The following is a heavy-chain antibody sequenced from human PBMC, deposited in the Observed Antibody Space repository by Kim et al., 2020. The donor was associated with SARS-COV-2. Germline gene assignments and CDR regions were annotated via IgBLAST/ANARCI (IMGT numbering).Heavy chain of an antibody. CDR3: ARASWFGDDTRNWLD. D-gene: IGHD3-10*01. CDR1: GGSINAGGFS. V-gene: IGHV4-30-2*01. Sequence: SETLSLTCAVSGGSINAGGFSWSWIRQPPGKGLEWIGHIHYTGNTYHNPSLNSRATISVDRSKNQFSLKLTSVTAADTAVYYCARASWFGDDTRNWLD. J-gene: IGHJ5*01. CDR2: IHYTGNT.